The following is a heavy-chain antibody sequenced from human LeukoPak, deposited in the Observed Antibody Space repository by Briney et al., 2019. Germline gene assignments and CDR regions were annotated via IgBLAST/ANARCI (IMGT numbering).Heavy chain of an antibody. CDR2: ISGSGGST. CDR3: ARVRYFDLHDY. CDR1: GFTFSSYA. J-gene: IGHJ4*02. Sequence: GGSLRLSCAASGFTFSSYAMSWVRQAPGKGLEWVSAISGSGGSTYYADSVKGRFTISRDNFKSTLYLQMNSLRVEDTAVYYCARVRYFDLHDYWGQGTLVTVSS. D-gene: IGHD3-9*01. V-gene: IGHV3-23*01.